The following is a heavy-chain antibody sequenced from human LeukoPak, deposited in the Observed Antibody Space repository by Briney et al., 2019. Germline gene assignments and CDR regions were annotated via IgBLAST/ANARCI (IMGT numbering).Heavy chain of an antibody. V-gene: IGHV3-20*04. D-gene: IGHD2-2*03. CDR2: INWNGGST. J-gene: IGHJ5*02. CDR3: AKDLGYCSSTSCQNWFDP. CDR1: GFTFDDYG. Sequence: PGGSLRLSCAASGFTFDDYGMSWVRQAPGKGLEWVSGINWNGGSTGYADSVKGRFTISRDNAKNSLYLQMNSLRAEDTAVYYCAKDLGYCSSTSCQNWFDPWGQGTLVTVSS.